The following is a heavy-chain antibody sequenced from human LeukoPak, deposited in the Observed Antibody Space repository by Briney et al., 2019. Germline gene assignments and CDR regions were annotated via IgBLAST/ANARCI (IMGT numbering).Heavy chain of an antibody. Sequence: PGGSPRLSCAASGFTFSSYWMSWVRQAPGKGLEWVANIKQDGSEKYYVDSVKGRFTISRDNAKNSLYLQMNSLRAEDTAVYYCASARDGLGQGFFDYWGQGTLVTVSS. CDR2: IKQDGSEK. CDR3: ASARDGLGQGFFDY. D-gene: IGHD5-24*01. V-gene: IGHV3-7*01. CDR1: GFTFSSYW. J-gene: IGHJ4*02.